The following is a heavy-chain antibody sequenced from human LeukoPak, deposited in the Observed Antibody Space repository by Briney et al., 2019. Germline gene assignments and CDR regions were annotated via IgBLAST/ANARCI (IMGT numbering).Heavy chain of an antibody. Sequence: GGSLRLSCAASGFTVSNTYVSWVRQAPGKGLEWVSLIYSGGGTYSADSVKGRFTISRDNSKNTLYLQMNSLRAEDTAVYYCAKMTGYSYGFFDYWGQGTLVTVSS. J-gene: IGHJ4*02. CDR1: GFTVSNTY. D-gene: IGHD5-18*01. V-gene: IGHV3-53*01. CDR2: IYSGGGT. CDR3: AKMTGYSYGFFDY.